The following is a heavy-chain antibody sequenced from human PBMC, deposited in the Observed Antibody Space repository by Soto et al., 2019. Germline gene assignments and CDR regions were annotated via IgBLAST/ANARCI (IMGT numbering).Heavy chain of an antibody. CDR3: ARERAYYYDSSGYGDAFDI. CDR2: IYYSGST. Sequence: QVQLQESGPGLVKPSETLSLTCTVSGGSISSYYWSWIRQPPGKGLEWIGYIYYSGSTNYNPSLKSRVTISVDTSKNQFSLKLSSVTAADTAVYYCARERAYYYDSSGYGDAFDIWGQGTMVTVSS. J-gene: IGHJ3*02. V-gene: IGHV4-59*01. D-gene: IGHD3-22*01. CDR1: GGSISSYY.